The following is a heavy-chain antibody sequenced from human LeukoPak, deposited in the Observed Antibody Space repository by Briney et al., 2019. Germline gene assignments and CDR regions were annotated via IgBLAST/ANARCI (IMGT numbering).Heavy chain of an antibody. CDR1: GYTFAGYY. CDR2: INPNSGGT. V-gene: IGHV1-2*02. Sequence: ASVKVSCKASGYTFAGYYIHWVRQAPGQGLEWMGWINPNSGGTNYAQKFQGRVTMTRDTSISTAYMELSRLRSDDTAVYYCAREVSSSSGYMDVWGQGTTVTVSS. D-gene: IGHD6-6*01. CDR3: AREVSSSSGYMDV. J-gene: IGHJ6*02.